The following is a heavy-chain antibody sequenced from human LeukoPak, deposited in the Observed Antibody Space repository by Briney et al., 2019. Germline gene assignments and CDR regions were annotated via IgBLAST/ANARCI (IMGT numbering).Heavy chain of an antibody. Sequence: ASVKVSCKASGYTFTSYDINWVRQATGQGLEWMGWMNPNSGNTGYVQKFQGRVTMTRNTSISTAYMELSSLRSEDTAVYYCARAEAWLRLNSYYYMDVWAKGPRSPSP. J-gene: IGHJ6*03. CDR2: MNPNSGNT. V-gene: IGHV1-8*02. CDR3: ARAEAWLRLNSYYYMDV. D-gene: IGHD5-12*01. CDR1: GYTFTSYD.